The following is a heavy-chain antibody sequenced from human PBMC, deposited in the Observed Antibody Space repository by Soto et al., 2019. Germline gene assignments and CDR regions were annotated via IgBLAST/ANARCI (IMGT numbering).Heavy chain of an antibody. CDR2: IFHSGST. V-gene: IGHV4-4*02. J-gene: IGHJ5*02. CDR3: ARVSSGYHP. CDR1: GGSISSTNW. Sequence: QLQLQESGPGLMNPSGTLSLTCAVSGGSISSTNWWSWVHQPPGKGLEWIGEIFHSGSTNYNPSLKSRVIISIDKSKNQFSLKLNSVTAADTAVYYCARVSSGYHPWGQGTLVTVSS. D-gene: IGHD3-22*01.